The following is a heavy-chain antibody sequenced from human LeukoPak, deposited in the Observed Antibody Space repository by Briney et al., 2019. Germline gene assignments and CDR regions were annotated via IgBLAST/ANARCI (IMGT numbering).Heavy chain of an antibody. D-gene: IGHD1-14*01. J-gene: IGHJ4*02. Sequence: SGGSLRLSCAASGITFTNYGMSWVRQAPAKGLEWVSGISGSGGSTYYADSVKGRFTISRDNSKNTLYLQMNSLRAEDTAVYYCAKGHSAHGTGFDCWGQGTLVAVSS. CDR3: AKGHSAHGTGFDC. CDR2: ISGSGGST. V-gene: IGHV3-23*01. CDR1: GITFTNYG.